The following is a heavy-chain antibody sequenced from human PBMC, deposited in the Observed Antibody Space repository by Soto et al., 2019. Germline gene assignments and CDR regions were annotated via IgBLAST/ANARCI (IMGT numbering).Heavy chain of an antibody. D-gene: IGHD3-9*01. V-gene: IGHV3-9*01. J-gene: IGHJ4*02. CDR3: ARALTSSYYFDY. CDR1: GVTFDDYA. Sequence: PGGSLRLSCAASGVTFDDYAVHGVRQAPGKGLEWVSGISWNSGSIGYADSVKGRFTISRDNAKNSLYLQMNSLRAEDTALYYCARALTSSYYFDYWGQGTLVTVSS. CDR2: ISWNSGSI.